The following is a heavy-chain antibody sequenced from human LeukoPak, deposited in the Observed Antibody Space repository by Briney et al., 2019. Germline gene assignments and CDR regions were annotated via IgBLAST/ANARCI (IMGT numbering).Heavy chain of an antibody. V-gene: IGHV3-48*01. J-gene: IGHJ4*02. Sequence: GGSLRLSCAASGFTFSSHSMNWVRQAPGKGLEWVSYINNSSSTIYYADSVKGRFTISRDNAKNSLYLKMNSLRAEDTAVYYCARGAYYYEVGGQGTLVTVSS. CDR1: GFTFSSHS. D-gene: IGHD3-22*01. CDR2: INNSSSTI. CDR3: ARGAYYYEV.